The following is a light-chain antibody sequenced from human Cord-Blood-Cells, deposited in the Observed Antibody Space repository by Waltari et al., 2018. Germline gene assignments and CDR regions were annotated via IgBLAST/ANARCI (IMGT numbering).Light chain of an antibody. CDR2: DVS. V-gene: IGLV2-11*01. CDR1: SSDVGGYNY. Sequence: QSALTQPRSVSGSPGQSVTISCTGTSSDVGGYNYVSWYQQHPGKAPKLMIYDVSKRPSGVPDRFSGSKSGNTASLTISGLQAEDEADYYGCSYAGSYTWVFGGGTKLTGL. J-gene: IGLJ3*02. CDR3: CSYAGSYTWV.